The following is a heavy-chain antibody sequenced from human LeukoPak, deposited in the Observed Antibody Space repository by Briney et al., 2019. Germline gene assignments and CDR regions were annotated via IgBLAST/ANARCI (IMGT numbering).Heavy chain of an antibody. D-gene: IGHD6-6*01. CDR2: RVPIFGRA. Sequence: AGKVSCKAAGGSFTSYAISWVRQAPGQGLEWKGGRVPIFGRAKYAQKFQGGVTITADESSSPAYMELSSLRSEDSSVYYCSRSRPHDAFDIWGQGTMVTVSS. J-gene: IGHJ3*02. CDR1: GGSFTSYA. V-gene: IGHV1-69*13. CDR3: SRSRPHDAFDI.